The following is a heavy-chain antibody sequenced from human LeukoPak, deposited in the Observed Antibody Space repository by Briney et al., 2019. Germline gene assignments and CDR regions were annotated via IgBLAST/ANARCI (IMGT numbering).Heavy chain of an antibody. J-gene: IGHJ1*01. CDR1: GGSISSYY. D-gene: IGHD6-19*01. CDR2: IYYSGST. Sequence: SETLSLTCTVSGGSISSYYWSWIRQPPGKGLEWIGYIYYSGSTYYNPSLKSRVTISVDTSKNQFSLKLSSVTAADTAVYYCARYGIAVALRYFQHWGQGTLVTVSS. CDR3: ARYGIAVALRYFQH. V-gene: IGHV4-59*12.